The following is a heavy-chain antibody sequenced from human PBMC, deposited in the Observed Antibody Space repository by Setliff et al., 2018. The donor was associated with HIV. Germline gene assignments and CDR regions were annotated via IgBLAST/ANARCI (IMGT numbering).Heavy chain of an antibody. CDR3: APIDPFPHDYSNSSFDY. CDR2: IYYSGST. CDR1: GDSSGINY. J-gene: IGHJ4*02. V-gene: IGHV4-39*07. D-gene: IGHD4-4*01. Sequence: PSETLSLTCTVSGDSSGINYWAWIRQPPGKGLEWIGSIYYSGSTYYNPSLKGRVTISVDTSKNQFSPKLSSVTAADTAVYYCAPIDPFPHDYSNSSFDYWGQGTLVTVSS.